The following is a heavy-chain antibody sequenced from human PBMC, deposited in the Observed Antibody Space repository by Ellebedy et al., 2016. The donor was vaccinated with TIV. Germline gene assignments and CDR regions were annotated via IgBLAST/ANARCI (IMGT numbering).Heavy chain of an antibody. V-gene: IGHV3-11*05. CDR3: ARVWPRYHDILTGYWDAFDI. Sequence: GRLTISRDNAKNSLYLQMNSLRADDTAVYYCARVWPRYHDILTGYWDAFDIWGQGTMVTVSS. D-gene: IGHD3-9*01. J-gene: IGHJ3*02.